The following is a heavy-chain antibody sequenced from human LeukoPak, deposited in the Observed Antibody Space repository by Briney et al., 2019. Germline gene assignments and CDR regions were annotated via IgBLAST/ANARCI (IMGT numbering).Heavy chain of an antibody. CDR2: IKGDGTST. J-gene: IGHJ4*02. CDR3: ASVGFSYGYAY. V-gene: IGHV3-74*01. D-gene: IGHD5-18*01. Sequence: PGGSLRLSCAASGFTFSSYWMLWVRQVPGQGLVCVSRIKGDGTSTSNADSVKGRFTISRDNDKSTLYLQMNSLRAEDTAVYYSASVGFSYGYAYWGQGTLVTVSS. CDR1: GFTFSSYW.